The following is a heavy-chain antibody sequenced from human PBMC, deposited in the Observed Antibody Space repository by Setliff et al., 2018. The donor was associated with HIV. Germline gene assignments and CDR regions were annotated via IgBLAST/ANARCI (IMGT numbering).Heavy chain of an antibody. CDR3: ARVRRRDGYNFDY. D-gene: IGHD5-12*01. J-gene: IGHJ4*02. V-gene: IGHV4-4*02. CDR2: IYYSGST. CDR1: DGSISSSNW. Sequence: SETLSLTCAVSDGSISSSNWWSWVRQPPGKGLEWIGYIYYSGSTNYNPSLKSRVTISVHTSKNQFSLKLSSVTAADTAVYYCARVRRRDGYNFDYWGQGTLVTVSS.